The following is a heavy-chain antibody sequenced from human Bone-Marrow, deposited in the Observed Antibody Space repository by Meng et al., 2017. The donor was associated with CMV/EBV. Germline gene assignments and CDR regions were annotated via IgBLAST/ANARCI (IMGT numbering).Heavy chain of an antibody. CDR1: GGSISSSSYY. CDR2: IYYSGST. Sequence: SETLSLTCTVSGGSISSSSYYWGWIRQPPGKGLEWIGSIYYSGSTYYNPSLKSRVTISVDTSKNQFSLKLSSVTAADTAVYYCARGSTSRVAQLLLDWFDPWGQGTRVTVSS. V-gene: IGHV4-39*07. J-gene: IGHJ5*02. CDR3: ARGSTSRVAQLLLDWFDP. D-gene: IGHD2-2*01.